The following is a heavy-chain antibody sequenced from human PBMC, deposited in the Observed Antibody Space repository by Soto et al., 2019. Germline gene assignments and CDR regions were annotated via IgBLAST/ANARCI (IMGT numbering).Heavy chain of an antibody. CDR1: GFTFSSYG. D-gene: IGHD3-10*01. CDR2: IWYDGSNK. J-gene: IGHJ4*02. CDR3: ARDLVYGSGSPPLD. V-gene: IGHV3-33*01. Sequence: PGGSLRLSCAASGFTFSSYGMHWVRQAPGKGLEWVAVIWYDGSNKYYADSVKGRFTISRDNSKNTLYLQMNSLRAENTAVYYCARDLVYGSGSPPLDWGQGTLVTVSS.